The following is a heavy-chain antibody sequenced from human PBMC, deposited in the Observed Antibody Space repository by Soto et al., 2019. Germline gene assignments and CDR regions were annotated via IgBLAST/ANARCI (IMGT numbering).Heavy chain of an antibody. V-gene: IGHV1-69*17. J-gene: IGHJ5*02. Sequence: QVQLVQSGAEVKTPGSSVKVSCKTSGGTFTNYAFSWVRQAPGQGLEWMGHIIPCYAVVNYAQRLQGRVTITADKSTSTIYMELSSLTYEDTATYYCARDRDVDKFGWFDPWGQGTLVSVSS. D-gene: IGHD3-16*01. CDR2: IIPCYAVV. CDR1: GGTFTNYA. CDR3: ARDRDVDKFGWFDP.